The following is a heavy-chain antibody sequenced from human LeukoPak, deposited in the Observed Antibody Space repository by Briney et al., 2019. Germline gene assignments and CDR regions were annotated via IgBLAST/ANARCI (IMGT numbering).Heavy chain of an antibody. CDR1: GFTFSSYG. CDR2: IYSGGST. Sequence: PGGSLRLSCAASGFTFSSYGMHWVRQAPGKGLEWVSVIYSGGSTYYADSVKGRFTISRDNSKNTLYLQMNSLRAEDTAVYYCAAMEGITIFGVVIRKLDYWGQGTLVTVSS. CDR3: AAMEGITIFGVVIRKLDY. D-gene: IGHD3-3*01. V-gene: IGHV3-66*01. J-gene: IGHJ4*02.